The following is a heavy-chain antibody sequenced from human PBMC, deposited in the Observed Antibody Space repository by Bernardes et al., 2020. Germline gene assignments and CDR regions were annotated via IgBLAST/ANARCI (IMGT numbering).Heavy chain of an antibody. CDR3: AAGPNWFDH. J-gene: IGHJ5*02. CDR1: GVTFTSSA. V-gene: IGHV1-58*01. CDR2: IYVDGGGT. Sequence: SVKVSCKASGVTFTSSAVQWVRQARGQRLEWIGWIYVDGGGTNYAHGFRERVTITWDMSTRTGYMDLSSLRSEDTAVYYCAAGPNWFDHWGQGSLVTVS.